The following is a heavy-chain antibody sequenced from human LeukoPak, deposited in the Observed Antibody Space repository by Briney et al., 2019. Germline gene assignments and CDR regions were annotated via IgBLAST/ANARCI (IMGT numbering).Heavy chain of an antibody. V-gene: IGHV4-39*07. CDR3: ARVGFFYDTSGYNDAFDI. Sequence: PSETLSLTCTVSGGSISSSSYYWGWIRQPPGKGLEWIGSIYHSGSTYYNPSLKSRVTISVDTSKNQFSLKLSSVTAADTAVYHCARVGFFYDTSGYNDAFDIWGQGTMVTVSS. J-gene: IGHJ3*02. CDR2: IYHSGST. D-gene: IGHD3-22*01. CDR1: GGSISSSSYY.